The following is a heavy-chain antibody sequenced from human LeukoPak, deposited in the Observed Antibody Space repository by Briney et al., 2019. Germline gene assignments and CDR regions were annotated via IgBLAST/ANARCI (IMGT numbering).Heavy chain of an antibody. J-gene: IGHJ4*02. V-gene: IGHV4-59*01. D-gene: IGHD6-19*01. CDR3: ARDSSGWYSVRYFDY. CDR1: GGSISSYY. Sequence: SETLSLTCTVSGGSISSYYWSWIRQPPGKGLEWIGYIYYSGSTNYNPSLKSRVTISVDTPKNQFSLKLSSVTAADTAVYYCARDSSGWYSVRYFDYWGQGTLVTVSS. CDR2: IYYSGST.